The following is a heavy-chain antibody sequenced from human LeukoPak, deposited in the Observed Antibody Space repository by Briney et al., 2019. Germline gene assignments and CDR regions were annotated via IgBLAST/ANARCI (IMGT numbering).Heavy chain of an antibody. CDR1: GGSISSYY. CDR3: ARGKPYYYYYYMDV. V-gene: IGHV4-59*01. J-gene: IGHJ6*03. Sequence: SETLSLTCTVSGGSISSYYWSWIRQPPGKGLEWIGYIYYSGSTNYNPSLKSRVTISVDTSKNQFSLTLSSVTAADTAVYYCARGKPYYYYYYMDVWGKGTTVTVSS. CDR2: IYYSGST.